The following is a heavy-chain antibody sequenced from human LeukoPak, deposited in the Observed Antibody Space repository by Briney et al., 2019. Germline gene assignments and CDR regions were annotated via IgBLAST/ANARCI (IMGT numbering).Heavy chain of an antibody. D-gene: IGHD3-16*01. CDR1: GGSFSGYY. V-gene: IGHV4-34*01. J-gene: IGHJ4*02. CDR3: ARLHLAGPFDY. Sequence: SETLSLTCAVYGGSFSGYYWSWIRQPPGKGLEWIGEINHSGSTNYNPSLKSRVTISVDTSKNQFSLKLSSMTAADTAVYYCARLHLAGPFDYWGQGTLVTVSS. CDR2: INHSGST.